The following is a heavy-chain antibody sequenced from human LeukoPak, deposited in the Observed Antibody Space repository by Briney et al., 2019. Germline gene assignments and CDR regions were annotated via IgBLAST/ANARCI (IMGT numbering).Heavy chain of an antibody. Sequence: PGGSLRLSCAASGFTFSSYAMHWVRQAPGKGLEWVAVISYDGSNKYYADSVKGRFTISRDNSKNTLYLQMNSLRAEDTAVYYCARDKLAAAGTCMDVWGKGTTVTVSS. CDR3: ARDKLAAAGTCMDV. V-gene: IGHV3-30*04. CDR2: ISYDGSNK. J-gene: IGHJ6*03. D-gene: IGHD6-13*01. CDR1: GFTFSSYA.